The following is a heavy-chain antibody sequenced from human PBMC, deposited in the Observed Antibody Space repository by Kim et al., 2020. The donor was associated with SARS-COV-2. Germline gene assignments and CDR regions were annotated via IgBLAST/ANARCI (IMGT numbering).Heavy chain of an antibody. V-gene: IGHV3-11*05. CDR3: ARVSSWSSSWYWFAA. J-gene: IGHJ5*02. D-gene: IGHD6-13*01. CDR1: GFTFSDYY. Sequence: GSLRLSCAASGFTFSDYYMTWIRQAPGKGLEWLSYISSSGSYIVYAESVKGRFSISRDNAKKSLYLQMNSLRAEDTAVYYCARVSSWSSSWYWFAAWGQ. CDR2: ISSSGSYI.